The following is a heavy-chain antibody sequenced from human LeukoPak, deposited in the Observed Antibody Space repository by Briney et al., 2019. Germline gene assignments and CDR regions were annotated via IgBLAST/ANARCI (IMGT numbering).Heavy chain of an antibody. CDR1: GFNFNTYT. Sequence: GGSLRLSCSASGFNFNTYTLTWVRQAPGKRPEWLSAITGGHGATYYADSVTGRFTISRDYSRNTVYLHMSALRAEDTAVYYRARDRSTDAISEYWGQGTLVAVSS. CDR3: ARDRSTDAISEY. J-gene: IGHJ4*02. V-gene: IGHV3-23*01. D-gene: IGHD1-1*01. CDR2: ITGGHGAT.